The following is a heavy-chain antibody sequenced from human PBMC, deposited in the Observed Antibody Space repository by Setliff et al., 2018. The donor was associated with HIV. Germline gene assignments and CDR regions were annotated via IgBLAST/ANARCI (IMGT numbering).Heavy chain of an antibody. J-gene: IGHJ5*01. CDR2: IRYDGSYR. CDR1: GFTFSSDG. Sequence: GGSLRLSCAASGFTFSSDGMHWVRQAPGKGLEWVAFIRYDGSYRYYVDSVKGRFTISRDNAKNSLYLQMNSLRAEDTAIYYCAKGSYYDWFDPWGQGTLVTVSS. D-gene: IGHD3-10*01. V-gene: IGHV3-30*02. CDR3: AKGSYYDWFDP.